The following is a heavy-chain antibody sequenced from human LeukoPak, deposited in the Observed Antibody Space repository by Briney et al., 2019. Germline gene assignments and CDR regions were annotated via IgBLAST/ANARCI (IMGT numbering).Heavy chain of an antibody. CDR2: ISSSSGYI. Sequence: GGSLRLSCATSGFTFRSFTMNWVRQAPGRGLEWASSISSSSGYIYSADSVKGRLTISRDNAKNSLYLQMNSLRAEDTAVYYCTRDRGSGWYRGLDYWGQGALVTVSS. CDR3: TRDRGSGWYRGLDY. CDR1: GFTFRSFT. V-gene: IGHV3-21*01. D-gene: IGHD6-19*01. J-gene: IGHJ4*02.